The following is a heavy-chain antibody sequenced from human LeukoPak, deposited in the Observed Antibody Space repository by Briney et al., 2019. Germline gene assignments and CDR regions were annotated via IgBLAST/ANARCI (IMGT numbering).Heavy chain of an antibody. J-gene: IGHJ4*02. CDR1: GGSISIYY. D-gene: IGHD4-17*01. V-gene: IGHV4-4*07. CDR3: ARGPTTVTRAFDY. Sequence: SETLSLTCTVSGGSISIYYWSWIRQPAGKGLEWIGRIYTSGSTNYNPSLKSRVTMSVDTSKNQFSPKLSSVTAADTAVYCARGPTTVTRAFDYWGQGTLVTVSS. CDR2: IYTSGST.